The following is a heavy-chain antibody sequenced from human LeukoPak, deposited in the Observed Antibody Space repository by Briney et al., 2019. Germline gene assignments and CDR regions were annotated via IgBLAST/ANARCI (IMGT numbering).Heavy chain of an antibody. D-gene: IGHD3-22*01. CDR2: ISGSGGST. J-gene: IGHJ1*01. Sequence: PGGSLRLSCAASGFTFSSYAMSWVRQAPGKGLEWVSAISGSGGSTYYADSVKGRFTIARDNSKNTVYLQMNRQRAEDTAVKYCAKDIGVSDYYDSSGYSPEYFQHWGQGTLVTVSS. CDR1: GFTFSSYA. CDR3: AKDIGVSDYYDSSGYSPEYFQH. V-gene: IGHV3-23*01.